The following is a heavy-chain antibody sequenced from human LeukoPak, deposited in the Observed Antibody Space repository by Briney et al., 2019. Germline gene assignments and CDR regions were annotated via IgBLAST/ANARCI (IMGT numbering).Heavy chain of an antibody. J-gene: IGHJ4*02. CDR2: IRYDGSNK. V-gene: IGHV3-30*02. D-gene: IGHD5-18*01. CDR1: GFTFSSYG. Sequence: PGGSLRLSCAASGFTFSSYGMHWVRQAPGKGLEWVAFIRYDGSNKYYADSVKGRFTISRDNSKNTLYLQMNSLRAEDTAVYYCARGTVGYSYGPYCWGQGTLVTVSS. CDR3: ARGTVGYSYGPYC.